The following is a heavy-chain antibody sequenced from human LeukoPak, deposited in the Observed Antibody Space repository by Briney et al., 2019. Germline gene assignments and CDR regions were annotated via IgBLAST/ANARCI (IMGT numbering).Heavy chain of an antibody. V-gene: IGHV1-69*06. D-gene: IGHD3-16*02. CDR1: GGTSSSYA. Sequence: SVKVSCKASGGTSSSYAISWVRQAPGQGLEWIGGIIPIFGTANYAQKFQGRVTITADKSTSTAYMELSSLRSEDTAVYYCARVQVGLRLGELSLPFDYWGQGTLVTVSS. CDR2: IIPIFGTA. J-gene: IGHJ4*02. CDR3: ARVQVGLRLGELSLPFDY.